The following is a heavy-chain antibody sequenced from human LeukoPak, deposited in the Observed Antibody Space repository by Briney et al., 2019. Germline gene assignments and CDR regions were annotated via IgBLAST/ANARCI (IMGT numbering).Heavy chain of an antibody. J-gene: IGHJ5*02. D-gene: IGHD6-13*01. Sequence: PSETLSLTCAVYGGSFSGYFWIWIRQPPGKGLEWIGESDHSGTTNYNPSLKSRVSISVDTSRKQISLKLSSVTAADTAVYYCARGGSSWYASSWFDPWGQGTLVTASS. CDR1: GGSFSGYF. V-gene: IGHV4-34*01. CDR3: ARGGSSWYASSWFDP. CDR2: SDHSGTT.